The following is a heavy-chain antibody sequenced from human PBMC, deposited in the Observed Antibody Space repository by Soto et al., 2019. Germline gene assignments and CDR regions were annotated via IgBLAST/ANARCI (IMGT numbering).Heavy chain of an antibody. J-gene: IGHJ4*02. CDR3: ASLVNGQHEYFDY. CDR1: GGSISSRSYY. D-gene: IGHD6-13*01. Sequence: TSETLSLTCIVSGGSISSRSYYWGWIRQPPGKGLEWIGTISFSGSTCYGLSLKSRLTISVDTSRNHFSLKLSSVTAADTAVYYCASLVNGQHEYFDYWGQGALVTVSS. CDR2: ISFSGST. V-gene: IGHV4-39*02.